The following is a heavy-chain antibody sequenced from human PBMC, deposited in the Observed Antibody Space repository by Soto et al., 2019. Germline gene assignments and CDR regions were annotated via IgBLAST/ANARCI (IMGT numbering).Heavy chain of an antibody. D-gene: IGHD3-3*01. CDR2: SNHSGST. V-gene: IGHV4-34*01. J-gene: IGHJ4*02. CDR3: ARSAWGYDFWSGNPYYFDY. CDR1: GGSFSGYY. Sequence: QVQLQQWGAGLLKPSETLSLTCAVYGGSFSGYYWSWIRQPPGKGLEWIGESNHSGSTNYNPSLKTRITISIDTSKNPFTLMLSSVTAADTAVYYCARSAWGYDFWSGNPYYFDYWGQGTLVTVSS.